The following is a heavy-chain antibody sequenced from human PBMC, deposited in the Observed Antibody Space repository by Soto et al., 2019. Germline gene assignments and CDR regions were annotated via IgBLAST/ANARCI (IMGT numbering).Heavy chain of an antibody. CDR1: GDSISSSPYY. Sequence: PSETLSLTCTVSGDSISSSPYYWGWIRQPPGKGLEWIGSIHYSGTSYFNPSLMSRVTTSVDTSKNPFSLNLNSVTAADTAVYYCARLMIRGAILNWGQGALVTVSS. D-gene: IGHD3-10*01. V-gene: IGHV4-39*01. CDR2: IHYSGTS. J-gene: IGHJ4*02. CDR3: ARLMIRGAILN.